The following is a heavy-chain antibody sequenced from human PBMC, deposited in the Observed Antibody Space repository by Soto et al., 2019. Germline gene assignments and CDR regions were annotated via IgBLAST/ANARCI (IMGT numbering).Heavy chain of an antibody. V-gene: IGHV1-3*01. Sequence: ASVKVSCKASGYTFTSYAMHWVRQAPGQRLDWMGWINAGNGNTKYSQKFQGRVTITRDTSASTAYMELSSLRSEDTAVYYCARARGSGSYNWFDPWGQGTLVTVSS. CDR3: ARARGSGSYNWFDP. CDR1: GYTFTSYA. D-gene: IGHD1-26*01. CDR2: INAGNGNT. J-gene: IGHJ5*02.